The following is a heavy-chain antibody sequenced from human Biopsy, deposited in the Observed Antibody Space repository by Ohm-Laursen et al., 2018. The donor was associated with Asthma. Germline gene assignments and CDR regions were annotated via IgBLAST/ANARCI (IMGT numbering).Heavy chain of an antibody. J-gene: IGHJ6*02. CDR2: IIPMYGVP. CDR1: GGTFRTYA. V-gene: IGHV1-69*13. CDR3: ARVDAIMISGDFYFYSGFDL. Sequence: ASVKVSCKASGGTFRTYAFNWVRQAPGQGLEWMGGIIPMYGVPKVAQKFQGRVTITVDEFTSTAYMEMSSLRSEDTAVYYCARVDAIMISGDFYFYSGFDLWGQGTTVRVSS. D-gene: IGHD3-16*01.